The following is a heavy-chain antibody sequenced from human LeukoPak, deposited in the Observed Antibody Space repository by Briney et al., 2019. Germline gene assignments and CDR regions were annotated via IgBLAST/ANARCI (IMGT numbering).Heavy chain of an antibody. Sequence: SETLSLTCAVYGGSFSGYYWSWIRQPPGKGLEWIGEINHSGSTNYNPSLKSRVTMSVDKSKNQFSLKLISMTAADTAVYYCARDLGKSALDYFDYWGQGTVVTVSS. CDR3: ARDLGKSALDYFDY. CDR2: INHSGST. D-gene: IGHD3-16*01. CDR1: GGSFSGYY. J-gene: IGHJ4*02. V-gene: IGHV4-34*01.